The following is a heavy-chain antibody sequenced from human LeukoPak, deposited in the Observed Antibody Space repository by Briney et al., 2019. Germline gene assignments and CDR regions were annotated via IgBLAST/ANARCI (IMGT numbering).Heavy chain of an antibody. J-gene: IGHJ3*02. CDR1: GGSISSGGYS. V-gene: IGHV4-61*08. CDR3: ARGRRWLQTDAFDI. CDR2: IYYSGST. Sequence: SQTLSLTCTVSGGSISSGGYSWSWIRQHPGKGLEWIGYIYYSGSTNYNPSLKSRVTISVDTSKNQFSLKLSSVTAADTAVYYCARGRRWLQTDAFDIWGQGTMVTVSS. D-gene: IGHD5-24*01.